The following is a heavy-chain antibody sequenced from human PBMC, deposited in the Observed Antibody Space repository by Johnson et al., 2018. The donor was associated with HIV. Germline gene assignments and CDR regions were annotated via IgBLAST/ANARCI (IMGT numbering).Heavy chain of an antibody. CDR3: ARADTAMVRGAFDI. CDR1: GFTLSSYW. CDR2: IRQDGSER. Sequence: VQLVESGGGLVQPGGSLKLSCAASGFTLSSYWMNWVRQAPGKGLEWVANIRQDGSERYYVDSVKGRFTISRDNAKNSLYLRMNSLRAEDTAVYYCARADTAMVRGAFDIWGQGTMVTVSS. D-gene: IGHD5-18*01. V-gene: IGHV3-7*01. J-gene: IGHJ3*02.